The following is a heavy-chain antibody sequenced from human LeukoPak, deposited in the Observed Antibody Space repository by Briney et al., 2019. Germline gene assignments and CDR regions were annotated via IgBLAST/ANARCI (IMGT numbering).Heavy chain of an antibody. V-gene: IGHV3-30*18. CDR3: AKDNSRYSCDY. Sequence: PGRSLRLSCAASGFTFSSYGMHWVRQAPGKGLEWVAVISDNGSNKYYADSVKGRFTISRDSSKNTMYLQMNSLRVEDTAVYYCAKDNSRYSCDYWGQGTLVTVSS. J-gene: IGHJ4*02. D-gene: IGHD5-18*01. CDR1: GFTFSSYG. CDR2: ISDNGSNK.